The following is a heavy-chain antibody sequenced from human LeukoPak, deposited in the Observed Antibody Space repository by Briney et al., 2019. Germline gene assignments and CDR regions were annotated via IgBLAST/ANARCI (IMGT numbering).Heavy chain of an antibody. D-gene: IGHD3-10*01. CDR3: GVTVRRNPFDY. V-gene: IGHV3-7*01. J-gene: IGHJ4*02. CDR2: IKDDGGEK. Sequence: GGSLRLSCAASGFSFRTYWMSWVRQAPGKGLEGVANIKDDGGEKYYVDTVTGRFNISRDNTNNSLYLQLHSLTADDTAVYYCGVTVRRNPFDYWGQGTRVTVSS. CDR1: GFSFRTYW.